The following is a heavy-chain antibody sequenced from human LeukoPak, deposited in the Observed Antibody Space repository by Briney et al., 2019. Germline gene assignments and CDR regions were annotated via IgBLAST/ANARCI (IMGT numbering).Heavy chain of an antibody. CDR3: AKGLYPVGAIGFDY. V-gene: IGHV3-9*01. CDR1: GFTFDDYA. J-gene: IGHJ4*02. D-gene: IGHD1-26*01. CDR2: ISWNSGSI. Sequence: TGRSLRLSCAASGFTFDDYAMHWVRQAPGKGLEWVSGISWNSGSIGYADSVKGRFTISRDNAKNSLYLQMNSLRAEDTALYYCAKGLYPVGAIGFDYWGQGTLVTVSS.